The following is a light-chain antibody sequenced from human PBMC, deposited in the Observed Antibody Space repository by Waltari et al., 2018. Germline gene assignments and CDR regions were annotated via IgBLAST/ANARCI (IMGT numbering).Light chain of an antibody. J-gene: IGLJ2*01. V-gene: IGLV1-47*02. CDR1: SPNIGSNY. CDR2: TNG. Sequence: QSVLTQPPSASGTPGQWVTISCSGSSPNIGSNYVYWYQQFPGTAPKLLIHTNGLRPSGVPDRFSGSKSGTSASLAISGLRSEDEADYFCAAWDDSLSNMVFGGGTKLTVL. CDR3: AAWDDSLSNMV.